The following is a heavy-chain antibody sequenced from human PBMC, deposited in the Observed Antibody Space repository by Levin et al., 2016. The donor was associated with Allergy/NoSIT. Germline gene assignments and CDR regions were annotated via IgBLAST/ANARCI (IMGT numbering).Heavy chain of an antibody. CDR1: GFTFSSYS. J-gene: IGHJ3*02. Sequence: GESLKISCAASGFTFSSYSMNWVRQAPGKGLEWVSSISSSSSYIYYADSVKGRFTISRDNAKNSLYLQMNSLRAEDTAVYYCARNTRAAGPPGAFDIWGQGTMVTVSS. CDR3: ARNTRAAGPPGAFDI. D-gene: IGHD2-2*01. CDR2: ISSSSSYI. V-gene: IGHV3-21*01.